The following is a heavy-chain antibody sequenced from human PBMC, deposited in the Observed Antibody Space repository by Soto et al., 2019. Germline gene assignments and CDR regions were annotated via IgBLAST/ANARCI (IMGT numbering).Heavy chain of an antibody. CDR3: AHSGGYRHFDY. Sequence: QITLKESGPPLVKPTQTLTLTCTFSGFSLFTSGVGVAWIRQPPGKALEWLALIYWDGDQRYSPSLQSRLTITKDTSKNHVVLTMTNMGPVDTATYYCAHSGGYRHFDYWGQGTQVTVSS. V-gene: IGHV2-5*02. J-gene: IGHJ4*02. CDR2: IYWDGDQ. CDR1: GFSLFTSGVG. D-gene: IGHD3-22*01.